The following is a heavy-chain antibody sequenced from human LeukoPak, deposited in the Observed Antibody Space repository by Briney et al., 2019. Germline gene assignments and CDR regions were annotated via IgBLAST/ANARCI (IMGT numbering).Heavy chain of an antibody. V-gene: IGHV3-30-3*01. CDR2: ISYDGSNK. CDR3: AKEEYSSSWYWGGFDP. J-gene: IGHJ5*02. D-gene: IGHD6-13*01. CDR1: GFTFSSYA. Sequence: PGGSLRLSCAASGFTFSSYAMHWVRQAPGKGLEWVAVISYDGSNKYYADSVKGRFTISRDNSKNTLYLQMNSLRAEDTAVYYCAKEEYSSSWYWGGFDPWGQGTLVTVSS.